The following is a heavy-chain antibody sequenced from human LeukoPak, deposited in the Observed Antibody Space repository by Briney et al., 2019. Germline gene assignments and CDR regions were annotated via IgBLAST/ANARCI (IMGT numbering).Heavy chain of an antibody. CDR2: IYYSGST. CDR1: GGSISSYY. J-gene: IGHJ4*02. Sequence: PSETLSLTCTVSGGSISSYYWSWIRQPPGKGLEWIGYIYYSGSTNYNPSLKSRVTISVDTSKNQFSLKLSPVTAADTAVYYCARGVRYYYDSSGFRFDYWGQGTLVTVSS. V-gene: IGHV4-59*01. CDR3: ARGVRYYYDSSGFRFDY. D-gene: IGHD3-22*01.